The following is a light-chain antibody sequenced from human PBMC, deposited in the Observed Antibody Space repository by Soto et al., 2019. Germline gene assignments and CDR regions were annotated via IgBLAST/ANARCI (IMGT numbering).Light chain of an antibody. J-gene: IGKJ5*01. CDR1: QPITSRY. CDR2: RTF. CDR3: QQYDTSPPT. Sequence: IVLTQSPGTLSLSPGERATLSCRASQPITSRYLAWYQHQPGQAPRLLIYRTFARAPGIPDRFSGGESGTDFTLPISRLEREDFAVYYCQQYDTSPPTFGQGTRLDIK. V-gene: IGKV3-20*01.